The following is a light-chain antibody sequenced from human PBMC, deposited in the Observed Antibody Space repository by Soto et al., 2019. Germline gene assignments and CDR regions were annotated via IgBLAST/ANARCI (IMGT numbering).Light chain of an antibody. CDR1: QGISSD. Sequence: DIQITHSPSSVSASLGYIVTITFLASQGISSDLAWYQQNPGKAPKLLIYAASTLQNGVPSTFSGSGSGTDFTLTICCLQPEDFATYYCPQLNCYPLTVGGGAKVDIK. CDR2: AAS. J-gene: IGKJ4*01. V-gene: IGKV1-9*01. CDR3: PQLNCYPLT.